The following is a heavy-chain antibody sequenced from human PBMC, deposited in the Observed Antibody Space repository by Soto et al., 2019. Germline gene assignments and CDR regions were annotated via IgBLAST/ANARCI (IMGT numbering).Heavy chain of an antibody. J-gene: IGHJ4*02. CDR2: VGTSNTNT. V-gene: IGHV1-18*01. CDR3: ARELNTDCSAYYSFAY. Sequence: QVQLVQSGPEVKMPGASVKVSCKTSGYTFTAYGLAWLRQAPGQRPEWMGWVGTSNTNTNYAQKFQGRVTMTTDTSTTTTYMELRSLRSDDTAVYYCARELNTDCSAYYSFAYWGQGTLVTVSS. CDR1: GYTFTAYG. D-gene: IGHD3-22*01.